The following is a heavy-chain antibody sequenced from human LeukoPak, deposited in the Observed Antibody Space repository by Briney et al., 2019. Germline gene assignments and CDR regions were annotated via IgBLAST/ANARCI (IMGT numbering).Heavy chain of an antibody. V-gene: IGHV4-34*01. CDR2: INHSGST. CDR3: ARQLRLSYSRTYGWFDP. D-gene: IGHD6-13*01. Sequence: SETLSLTCAVYGGSFSGYYWSWIRQPPGKGLGWIGEINHSGSTNYNPSLKSRVTISVDTSKNQFSLKLSSVTAADTAVYYCARQLRLSYSRTYGWFDPWGQGTLVTVSS. J-gene: IGHJ5*02. CDR1: GGSFSGYY.